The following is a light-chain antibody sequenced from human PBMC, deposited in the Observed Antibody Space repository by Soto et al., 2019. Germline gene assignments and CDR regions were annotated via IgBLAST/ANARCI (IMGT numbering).Light chain of an antibody. CDR2: EVS. Sequence: QSVLTQPASVSGSPGQSITISCTGTSSDVGGYNYVSWYQQHPGKAPKLMIYEVSNRPSGVSNRFSCSTSGNTASLTISGLQDEDEADYYCSSYTSRSTQVFGGGTKVTVL. J-gene: IGLJ3*02. V-gene: IGLV2-14*01. CDR3: SSYTSRSTQV. CDR1: SSDVGGYNY.